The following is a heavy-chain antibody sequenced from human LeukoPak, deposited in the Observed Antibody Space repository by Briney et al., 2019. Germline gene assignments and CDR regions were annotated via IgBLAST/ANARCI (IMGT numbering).Heavy chain of an antibody. V-gene: IGHV4-59*12. Sequence: SEALSLTCTVSGGSISSYYWSWIRQPPGKGLEWIGYIYYSGSTYYNPSLKSRVTISVDTSKNQFSLKLSSVTAADTAVYYCAREAEENYDILTGYYRGRWYFDYWGQGTLVTVSS. D-gene: IGHD3-9*01. CDR3: AREAEENYDILTGYYRGRWYFDY. CDR1: GGSISSYY. CDR2: IYYSGST. J-gene: IGHJ4*02.